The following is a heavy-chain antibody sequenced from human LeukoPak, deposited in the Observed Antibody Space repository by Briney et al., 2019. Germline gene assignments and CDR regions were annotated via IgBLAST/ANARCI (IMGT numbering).Heavy chain of an antibody. Sequence: GGSLRLSCAASGFTFSSYSMNWVRQAPGKGLEWVSSISSSSSYIYYADSVKGRFTISRDNAKNSLNLQMNSLRAEDTAVYYCARGAEELLDGGADYWGQGTLVTVSS. CDR1: GFTFSSYS. V-gene: IGHV3-21*01. J-gene: IGHJ4*02. CDR3: ARGAEELLDGGADY. D-gene: IGHD1-26*01. CDR2: ISSSSSYI.